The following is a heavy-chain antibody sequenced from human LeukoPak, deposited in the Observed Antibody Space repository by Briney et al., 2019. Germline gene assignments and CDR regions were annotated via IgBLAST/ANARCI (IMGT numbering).Heavy chain of an antibody. V-gene: IGHV3-23*01. CDR2: ISGSGGST. D-gene: IGHD3-9*01. J-gene: IGHJ4*02. Sequence: GGSLRLSCAASGFTFSSYAMSWVRQAPGKGLEWVSAISGSGGSTYYAGSVKGRFTISRDNSKNTLYLQMNSLRAEDTAVYYCAKGNYDILTGFLWGQGTLVTVSS. CDR3: AKGNYDILTGFL. CDR1: GFTFSSYA.